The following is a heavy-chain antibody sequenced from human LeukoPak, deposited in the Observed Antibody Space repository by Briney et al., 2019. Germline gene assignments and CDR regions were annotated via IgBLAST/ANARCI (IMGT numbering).Heavy chain of an antibody. V-gene: IGHV4-59*01. CDR1: GFTFSDYY. CDR3: ARSPPTWIQLFEIPYYFDY. D-gene: IGHD5-18*01. CDR2: IYYSGST. J-gene: IGHJ4*02. Sequence: GSLRLSCAASGFTFSDYYMSWIRQPPGKGLEWIGYIYYSGSTNYNPSLKSRVTISVDTSKNQFSLKLSSVTAADTAVYYCARSPPTWIQLFEIPYYFDYWGQGTLVTVSS.